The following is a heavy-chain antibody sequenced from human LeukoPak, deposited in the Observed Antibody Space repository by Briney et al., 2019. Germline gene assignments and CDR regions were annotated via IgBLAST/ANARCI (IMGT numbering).Heavy chain of an antibody. CDR2: IVFGSCNT. D-gene: IGHD4-17*01. Sequence: ASVKVSCKASGCTFTSSAVQWLRQARGQRLEWRGWIVFGSCNTNYAQKFQERVTITRDMSTSTAYMELSSLRSEDTAVYYCAADLIYGDYTFDYWGQGTLVTVSS. CDR3: AADLIYGDYTFDY. J-gene: IGHJ4*02. V-gene: IGHV1-58*01. CDR1: GCTFTSSA.